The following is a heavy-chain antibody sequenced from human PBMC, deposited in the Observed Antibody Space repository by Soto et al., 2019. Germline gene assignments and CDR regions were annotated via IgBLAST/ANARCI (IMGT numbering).Heavy chain of an antibody. J-gene: IGHJ4*02. Sequence: PGGSLRLSCAASGFIFITYDTHRVRQATGKGQEWVSTINTAGDTDYPGSVKGRFTISRENANVQMNSLRAEDTAVYYCSTSPGGYYDSSGPIDWGQGTLVTVSS. V-gene: IGHV3-13*01. CDR3: STSPGGYYDSSGPID. CDR1: GFIFITYD. D-gene: IGHD3-22*01. CDR2: INTAGDT.